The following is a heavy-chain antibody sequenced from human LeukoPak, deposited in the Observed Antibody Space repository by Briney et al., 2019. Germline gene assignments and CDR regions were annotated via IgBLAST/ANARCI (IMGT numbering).Heavy chain of an antibody. CDR2: IYYSGST. V-gene: IGHV4-30-4*01. CDR3: AREQIVPTRYFDY. D-gene: IGHD1-1*01. CDR1: GGSISGGDYY. J-gene: IGHJ4*02. Sequence: SETLSLTCTVSGGSISGGDYYWSWIRQPPGKGLEWIGYIYYSGSTYYNPSLRSQVTISMDTSKNQFSLKLRSVTAADTAVYYCAREQIVPTRYFDYWGQGTLATVSS.